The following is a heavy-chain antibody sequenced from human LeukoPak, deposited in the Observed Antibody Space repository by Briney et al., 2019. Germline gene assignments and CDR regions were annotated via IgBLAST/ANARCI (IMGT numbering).Heavy chain of an antibody. V-gene: IGHV4-59*01. CDR2: IYYSGTI. J-gene: IGHJ5*02. D-gene: IGHD5-12*01. CDR1: GGSISSYY. CDR3: ARSRGYDYYGGYWFDP. Sequence: SETLSLTCTVSGGSISSYYWSWNRQPPGKGLEWIGYIYYSGTINDNPSLKSRVTMSIDTSKNQLSLKLSSVTAADTAVYFCARSRGYDYYGGYWFDPWGQGTLVTVSS.